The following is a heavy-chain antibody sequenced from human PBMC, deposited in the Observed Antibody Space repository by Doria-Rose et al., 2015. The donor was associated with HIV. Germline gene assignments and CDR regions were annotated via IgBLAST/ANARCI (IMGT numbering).Heavy chain of an antibody. CDR3: AKHMGTSGWAFDI. J-gene: IGHJ3*02. CDR2: INHSGST. D-gene: IGHD6-19*01. V-gene: IGHV4-34*01. Sequence: QVQLQQWGAGLLKTSETLSLTCAVYGGSFSDYYWHWIRQPPGKGLEWIGEINHSGSTTYNPSLQSRVTISLDTSKNQFSLKLTSAIAADTAVYFCAKHMGTSGWAFDIWGPGTLVIVSS. CDR1: GGSFSDYY.